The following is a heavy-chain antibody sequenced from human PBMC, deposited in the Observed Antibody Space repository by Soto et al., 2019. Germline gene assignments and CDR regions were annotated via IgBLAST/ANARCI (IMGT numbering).Heavy chain of an antibody. CDR3: ARDSRVGTYYYYGMDV. J-gene: IGHJ6*02. CDR2: IYYTGTT. CDR1: GGSISSYY. V-gene: IGHV4-59*01. D-gene: IGHD2-15*01. Sequence: SETLSLTCTVSGGSISSYYWSWIRQPPGKGLEWIGYIYYTGTTNYNPSLKSRVTISVDTSKNQFSLKLSSVTAADTAVYYCARDSRVGTYYYYGMDVWGQGTTVTVSS.